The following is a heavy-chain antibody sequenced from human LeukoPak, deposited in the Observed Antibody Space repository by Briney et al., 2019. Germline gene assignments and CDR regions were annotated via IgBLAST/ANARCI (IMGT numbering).Heavy chain of an antibody. Sequence: GGSLRLSCAASGFTFSDYYMSWIRQAPGKGLEWVLYIGSSSTNTNYADSVKGRFTISGDNAKNSLYLQMNSLRAEDTAVYYCARSVEYYFDYWGQGTLVTVSS. CDR1: GFTFSDYY. CDR3: ARSVEYYFDY. V-gene: IGHV3-11*03. J-gene: IGHJ4*02. CDR2: IGSSSTNT. D-gene: IGHD4-23*01.